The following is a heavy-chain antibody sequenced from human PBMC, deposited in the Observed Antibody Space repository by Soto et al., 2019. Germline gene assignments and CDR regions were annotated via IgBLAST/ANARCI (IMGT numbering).Heavy chain of an antibody. Sequence: LSIRIAVYGECCNGYSWRGIGQPSRKKLEWIGEINHSGSTNYNPSLKSRVTISVDTSKNQFSLKLSSVTAADTAVDYCSRLKRWLQRDYYYFPGMAGWGPGSKVAV. CDR2: INHSGST. V-gene: IGHV4-34*01. CDR3: SRLKRWLQRDYYYFPGMAG. CDR1: GECCNGYS. D-gene: IGHD5-12*01. J-gene: IGHJ6*01.